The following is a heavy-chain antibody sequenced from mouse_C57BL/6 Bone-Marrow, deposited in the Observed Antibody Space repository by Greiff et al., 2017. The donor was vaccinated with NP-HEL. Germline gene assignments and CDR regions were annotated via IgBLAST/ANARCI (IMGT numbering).Heavy chain of an antibody. CDR3: ARRGSNFDY. J-gene: IGHJ2*01. Sequence: EVQGVESGPELVKPGDSVKISCKASGYSFTGYFMNWVMQSHGKSLEWIGRINPYNGDTFYNQKFKGKATLTVDKSSSTAHMELRSLTSEDSAVYYCARRGSNFDYWGQGTTLTVSS. D-gene: IGHD1-1*01. CDR2: INPYNGDT. CDR1: GYSFTGYF. V-gene: IGHV1-20*01.